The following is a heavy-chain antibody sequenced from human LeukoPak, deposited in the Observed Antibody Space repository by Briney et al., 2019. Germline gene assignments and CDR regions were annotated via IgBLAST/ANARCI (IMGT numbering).Heavy chain of an antibody. CDR2: ISGSGGST. D-gene: IGHD1-26*01. CDR1: GFIFSNYV. J-gene: IGHJ4*02. V-gene: IGHV3-23*01. Sequence: GESLRLSCAASGFIFSNYVMSWVRQAPGKGLEWVSSISGSGGSTYHADSVKGRFAISRDNSKNTLYLQMNSLRAEDTAVYYCAKAGPGATNAFDYWGQGSLVTVSS. CDR3: AKAGPGATNAFDY.